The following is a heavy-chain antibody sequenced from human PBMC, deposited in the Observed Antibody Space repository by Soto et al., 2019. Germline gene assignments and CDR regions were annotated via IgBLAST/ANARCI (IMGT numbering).Heavy chain of an antibody. D-gene: IGHD3-22*01. CDR2: IIPIFGTA. V-gene: IGHV1-69*01. CDR3: ARVEPHYYDSRWGYHWYFDL. CDR1: GGTFSSYA. Sequence: QVQLVQSGAEVKKPGSSVKVSCKASGGTFSSYAISWVRQAPGQGLEWMGGIIPIFGTANYAQKFQGRVTITADESTSTAYMELSSLRSEDTAVYYCARVEPHYYDSRWGYHWYFDLWGRGTLVTVSS. J-gene: IGHJ2*01.